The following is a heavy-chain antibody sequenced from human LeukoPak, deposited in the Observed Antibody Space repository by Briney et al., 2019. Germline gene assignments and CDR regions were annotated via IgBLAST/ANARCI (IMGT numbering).Heavy chain of an antibody. CDR2: VYYTGSI. V-gene: IGHV4-39*01. CDR1: GASISSSNYY. Sequence: SETLSLTCTVSGASISSSNYYWGWIRQPPGQGLEYIGSVYYTGSIHYNPSLTSRVTISADTSKNQFSLKVSSVTAADTAVYYCARLSYGEHDYWGQGTLVTVSS. J-gene: IGHJ4*02. CDR3: ARLSYGEHDY. D-gene: IGHD3-10*01.